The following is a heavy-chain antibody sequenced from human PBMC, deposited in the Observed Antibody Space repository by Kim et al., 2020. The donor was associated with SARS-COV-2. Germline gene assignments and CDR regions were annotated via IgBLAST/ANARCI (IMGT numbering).Heavy chain of an antibody. V-gene: IGHV3-30*02. J-gene: IGHJ4*02. CDR3: AKERIGYIDFSFDY. D-gene: IGHD1-1*01. Sequence: ADSVPGRFSISRYSSSNTLYLQMNSLEPEDTAVYFCAKERIGYIDFSFDYWGQGTLVTVSS.